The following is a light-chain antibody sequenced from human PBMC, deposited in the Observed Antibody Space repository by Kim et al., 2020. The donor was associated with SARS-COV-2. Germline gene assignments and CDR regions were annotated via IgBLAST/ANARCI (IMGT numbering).Light chain of an antibody. CDR2: FDS. CDR3: QVWESSRDRV. CDR1: KIGRKR. Sequence: APGRTARIPCGGDKIGRKRGHWYQQKSGRAPVLVICFDSHRPSGIPDRFSGSNSGNTATLIISRVEAGDEADYYCQVWESSRDRVFGGGTQLTVL. V-gene: IGLV3-21*01. J-gene: IGLJ2*01.